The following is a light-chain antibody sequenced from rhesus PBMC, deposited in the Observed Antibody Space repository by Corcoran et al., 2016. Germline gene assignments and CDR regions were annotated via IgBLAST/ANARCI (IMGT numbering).Light chain of an antibody. CDR1: QGISSW. V-gene: IGKV1S11*01. CDR3: QQHNSYPRT. Sequence: DIQMTQSPSSLSASVGDRVTITCQASQGISSWLAWYQQNQGKAPKLLIDAASSLQSGVPSRFSGRGSGTDFTLTISSLQPEDFAIYYGQQHNSYPRTFGQGTKVEIK. J-gene: IGKJ1*01. CDR2: AAS.